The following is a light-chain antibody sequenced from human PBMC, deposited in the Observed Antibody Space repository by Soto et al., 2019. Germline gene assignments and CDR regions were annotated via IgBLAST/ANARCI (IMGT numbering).Light chain of an antibody. CDR2: RNN. CDR1: SSNIETNY. V-gene: IGLV1-47*01. Sequence: QSVLTQLPSASGTPGQRVTISCSGGSSNIETNYVYWYQHLPGTAPKLLSYRNNQRPSGVPDRFSGSKSGTTASLAISGLRSEDEADHYCAGWDDSLSGLVFGTGTKVTVL. J-gene: IGLJ1*01. CDR3: AGWDDSLSGLV.